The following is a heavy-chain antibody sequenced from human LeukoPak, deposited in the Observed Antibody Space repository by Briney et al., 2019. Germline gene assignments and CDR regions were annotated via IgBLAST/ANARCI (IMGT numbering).Heavy chain of an antibody. CDR1: GFTFSSYW. V-gene: IGHV3-7*01. CDR3: ARDGRYSSGWPNYFDY. D-gene: IGHD6-19*01. CDR2: IKQDGSEK. J-gene: IGHJ4*02. Sequence: GGSLRLSCAASGFTFSSYWMTWVRQAPGKGLEWVANIKQDGSEKYYVDSVKGRFTISRDNAKNSLYLQMNSLRAEDTAVYYCARDGRYSSGWPNYFDYWGQGTLVTVSS.